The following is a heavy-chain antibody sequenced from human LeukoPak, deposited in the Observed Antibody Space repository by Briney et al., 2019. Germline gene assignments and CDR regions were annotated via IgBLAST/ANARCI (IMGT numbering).Heavy chain of an antibody. V-gene: IGHV3-21*01. Sequence: PGGSLRLSCAASGFTFSSYSMNWVRQAPGKGLEWVSSISSSSYIYYADSVKGRFTISRDNAKNSLYLQMNSLRAEDTAVYYCARDDYGDGKSGYYYGMDVWGQGTTVTVSS. J-gene: IGHJ6*02. CDR2: ISSSSYI. CDR1: GFTFSSYS. CDR3: ARDDYGDGKSGYYYGMDV. D-gene: IGHD4-17*01.